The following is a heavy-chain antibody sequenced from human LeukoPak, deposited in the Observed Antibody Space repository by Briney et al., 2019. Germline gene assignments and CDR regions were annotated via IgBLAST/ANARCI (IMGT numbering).Heavy chain of an antibody. J-gene: IGHJ4*02. V-gene: IGHV1-69*13. CDR2: ITPIFGTA. CDR1: GGTFSRFT. Sequence: SVKVSCKASGGTFSRFTISWVRQAPGQGFEWMGGITPIFGTANFAQKFLGRVSITADGSTSTAFMELSSLRSEDTAVYYCAREWGLESSGYYYAYWGQGTLVTVSS. CDR3: AREWGLESSGYYYAY. D-gene: IGHD3-22*01.